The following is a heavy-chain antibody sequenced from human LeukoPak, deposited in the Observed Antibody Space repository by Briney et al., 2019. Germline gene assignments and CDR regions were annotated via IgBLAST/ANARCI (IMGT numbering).Heavy chain of an antibody. CDR2: ISSSGSTI. CDR1: GFTFSDYY. V-gene: IGHV3-11*01. J-gene: IGHJ5*02. Sequence: GGSLRLSCAASGFTFSDYYMSWIRQAPGKGLEWVSYISSSGSTIYYADSVKGRFTISRDNAKNSLYLQMNSLRAEDTAVYYCARDLVVRGVIRRGGWFDPWGQGTLVTVSS. D-gene: IGHD3-10*01. CDR3: ARDLVVRGVIRRGGWFDP.